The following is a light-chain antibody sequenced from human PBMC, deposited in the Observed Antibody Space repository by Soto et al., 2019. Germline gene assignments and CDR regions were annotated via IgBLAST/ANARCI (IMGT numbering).Light chain of an antibody. CDR2: DAS. V-gene: IGKV1-33*01. CDR1: QDINNN. CDR3: QQSDSLPT. J-gene: IGKJ4*01. Sequence: DIQMTQSPPSLSASVGDRVTITCQASQDINNNLNWYQQKPGKAPTLLIHDASNLETGVPSRFSGSGSRTDFAFTISGLQPEDIATYFCQQSDSLPTFGGGTKVEIK.